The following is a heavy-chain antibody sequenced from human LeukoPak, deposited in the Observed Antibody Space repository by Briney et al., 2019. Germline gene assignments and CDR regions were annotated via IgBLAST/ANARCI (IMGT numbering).Heavy chain of an antibody. CDR3: ARGGIVVVPAATGKYFRH. V-gene: IGHV4-34*01. CDR2: INHSGST. Sequence: SETLSLTCAVYGGSFSGYYWSWIRQPPGKGLEWIGEINHSGSTNYNPSLKSRVTISVDTSKNQFSLKLSSVTAADTAVYYCARGGIVVVPAATGKYFRHWGQGTLVTVSS. D-gene: IGHD2-2*01. CDR1: GGSFSGYY. J-gene: IGHJ1*01.